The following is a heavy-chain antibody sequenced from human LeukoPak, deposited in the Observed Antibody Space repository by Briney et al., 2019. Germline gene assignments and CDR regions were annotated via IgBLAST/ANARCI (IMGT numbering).Heavy chain of an antibody. D-gene: IGHD7-27*01. CDR1: GITFSSYG. CDR3: AKAHGTGDSPYWYFDL. V-gene: IGHV3-23*01. Sequence: PGGSLRLSCAASGITFSSYGMGWVRQAPGKGLEWVSVISGSGGSTHYADSVKGRFTISRDNSKNTLYLQMNSLRAEDTAVYYCAKAHGTGDSPYWYFDLWGRGTLVTVSS. J-gene: IGHJ2*01. CDR2: ISGSGGST.